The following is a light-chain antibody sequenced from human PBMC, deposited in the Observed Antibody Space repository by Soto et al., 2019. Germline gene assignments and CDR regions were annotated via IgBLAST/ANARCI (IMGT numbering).Light chain of an antibody. CDR3: QQRSNLPPT. CDR2: DTS. CDR1: QSISSY. J-gene: IGKJ5*01. Sequence: EIVLTQSPATLSFSPGEGATLSFRASQSISSYLAWYRQIPGQAPRLLIYDTSNRATGIPDRFSGGGSGTDFTLTISSLEPEDFAVYFCQQRSNLPPTFGQGTRLEIK. V-gene: IGKV3-11*01.